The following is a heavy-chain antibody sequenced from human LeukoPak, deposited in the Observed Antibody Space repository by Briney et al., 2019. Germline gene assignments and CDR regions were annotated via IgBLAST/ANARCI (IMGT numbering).Heavy chain of an antibody. J-gene: IGHJ5*02. D-gene: IGHD6-19*01. CDR3: GKDGGQYSSGPEFDP. CDR1: GIAFSNTA. Sequence: GGSLRLSCAASGIAFSNTAMNWARQSPGRGLEWVSAIRGGGERTFYADSVKGRFTISRDNSKNMVYLQMNSLRADDTAIYYCGKDGGQYSSGPEFDPRGQGALVTVSS. V-gene: IGHV3-23*01. CDR2: IRGGGERT.